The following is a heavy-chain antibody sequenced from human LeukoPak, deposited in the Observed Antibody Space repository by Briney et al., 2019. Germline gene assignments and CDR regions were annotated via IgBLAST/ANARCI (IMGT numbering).Heavy chain of an antibody. Sequence: GGSLRLSCRTSGFTFGDYTMSWVRQAAGKGMEWVGFIRGNRYGGTTEYAASVKGRITISRDDSTSIAYLQMNSLKTEDTAVYYCTRGRELQLSDYWGQGTLVTVSS. J-gene: IGHJ4*02. CDR3: TRGRELQLSDY. V-gene: IGHV3-49*04. D-gene: IGHD5-18*01. CDR1: GFTFGDYT. CDR2: IRGNRYGGTT.